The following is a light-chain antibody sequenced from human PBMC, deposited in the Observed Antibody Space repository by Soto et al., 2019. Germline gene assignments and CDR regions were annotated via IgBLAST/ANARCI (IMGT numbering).Light chain of an antibody. Sequence: DIQMTQSPSTLSASVGDRVSITCRASQSISVWLAWYQQKPGKAPKLLIYRASSLESGVQSRFSGSGSGTQYTLTIRSLQPDDFATDYCQQYNSYSLTFGGGTKVEIK. J-gene: IGKJ4*01. CDR3: QQYNSYSLT. V-gene: IGKV1-5*03. CDR2: RAS. CDR1: QSISVW.